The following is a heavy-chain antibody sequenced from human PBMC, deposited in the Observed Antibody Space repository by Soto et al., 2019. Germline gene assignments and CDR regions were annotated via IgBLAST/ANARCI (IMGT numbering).Heavy chain of an antibody. V-gene: IGHV1-69*12. CDR3: ASEDGYNFGFGY. D-gene: IGHD1-1*01. CDR1: GGTFSSYA. J-gene: IGHJ4*02. CDR2: IVPIFGTA. Sequence: QVQLVQSGAEVKKPGSSVKVSCKASGGTFSSYAISWVRQAPGQGLEWMGGIVPIFGTANYAQKFQGRGTITADESTSKAYMELISRRSEDTAVYYCASEDGYNFGFGYWGQGTLVTVSS.